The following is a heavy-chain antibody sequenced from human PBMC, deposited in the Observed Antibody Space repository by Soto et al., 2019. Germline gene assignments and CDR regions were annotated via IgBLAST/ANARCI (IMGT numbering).Heavy chain of an antibody. Sequence: QVQLVQSGAEVKTPGASVKVSCRASGYSFRTHGISWVRQAPGQGLEWMGWISTYDDKTNFPQKFHGRITMTTDTSTSTAYMELRSLRSDATAVYFCARDLGYCNSSGCFRNWFDPWGQGTLVTVSS. J-gene: IGHJ5*02. V-gene: IGHV1-18*01. D-gene: IGHD2-15*01. CDR2: ISTYDDKT. CDR1: GYSFRTHG. CDR3: ARDLGYCNSSGCFRNWFDP.